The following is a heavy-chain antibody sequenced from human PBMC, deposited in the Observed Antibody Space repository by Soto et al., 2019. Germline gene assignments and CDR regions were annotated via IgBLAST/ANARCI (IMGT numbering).Heavy chain of an antibody. D-gene: IGHD2-21*01. CDR2: ISYSGST. Sequence: SETLSLTCTVSGGSIISGYYFCTWIRQLPGKGLEWIGYISYSGSTQYNPSLKSRVTMSVDTSENQFSLKLSSVTAADTAVYYCARESDWPRGYFESWGQGALVTVSS. CDR3: ARESDWPRGYFES. J-gene: IGHJ4*02. V-gene: IGHV4-31*03. CDR1: GGSIISGYYF.